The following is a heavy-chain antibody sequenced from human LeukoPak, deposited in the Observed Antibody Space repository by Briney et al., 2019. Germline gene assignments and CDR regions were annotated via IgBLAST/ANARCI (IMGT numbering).Heavy chain of an antibody. Sequence: ASVKVSCKVSGYTLTELSMHWVRQAPGKGLEWMGGFDPEDGETIYAQKFQGRVTMTEDTSTDTAYMELSSLRSEDTAVYCCATDRGDSSGYYLESAFDIWGQGTMVTVSS. V-gene: IGHV1-24*01. D-gene: IGHD3-22*01. J-gene: IGHJ3*02. CDR1: GYTLTELS. CDR3: ATDRGDSSGYYLESAFDI. CDR2: FDPEDGET.